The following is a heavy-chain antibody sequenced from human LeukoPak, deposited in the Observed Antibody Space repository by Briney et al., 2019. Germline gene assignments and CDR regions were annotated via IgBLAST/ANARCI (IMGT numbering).Heavy chain of an antibody. CDR1: GFTLREDW. Sequence: PGGSLRLSCAPSGFTLREDWMSWVRQAPGKGLEWVANIKEDGSEKYYVDSVRGRFTISRDNAENSLYLQMDSLRAEDTAVYYCARDLRHTNGIDLWGQGTLVTVSS. J-gene: IGHJ4*02. CDR3: ARDLRHTNGIDL. V-gene: IGHV3-7*01. CDR2: IKEDGSEK. D-gene: IGHD2-8*01.